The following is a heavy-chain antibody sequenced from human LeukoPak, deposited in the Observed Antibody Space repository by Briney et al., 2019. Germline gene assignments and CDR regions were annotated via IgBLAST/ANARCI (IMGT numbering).Heavy chain of an antibody. Sequence: PPGGSLRLSCAASGFTFSSYWMHWVRQAPGKGLVWVADIKNDGSSADYADSVKGRFTITRDNAKNMLYPLMDSLRAEDTALFYCARRYDGALDHWGQGTLVTVSS. D-gene: IGHD3-3*01. CDR1: GFTFSSYW. CDR3: ARRYDGALDH. J-gene: IGHJ4*02. CDR2: IKNDGSSA. V-gene: IGHV3-74*01.